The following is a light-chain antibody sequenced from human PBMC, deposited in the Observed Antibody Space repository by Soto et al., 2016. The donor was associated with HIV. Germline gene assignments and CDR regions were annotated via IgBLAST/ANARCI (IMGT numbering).Light chain of an antibody. Sequence: SYVLTQPPSVSVAPGKTARITCGGNNIGSQSVRWYQQRPGQAPVLVANDDNDRPSGIPERFSGSNSGNTATLTISRVEAGDEADYYCQVWDRSSDHVVFGGGTKVDRP. J-gene: IGLJ2*01. CDR1: NIGSQS. CDR2: DDN. CDR3: QVWDRSSDHVV. V-gene: IGLV3-21*03.